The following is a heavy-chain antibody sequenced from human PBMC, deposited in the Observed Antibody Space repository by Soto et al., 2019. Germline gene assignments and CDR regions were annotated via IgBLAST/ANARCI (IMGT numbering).Heavy chain of an antibody. D-gene: IGHD5-12*01. V-gene: IGHV4-34*01. CDR2: IKDGGST. J-gene: IGHJ4*02. CDR1: GGSLTGYY. CDR3: ARGQEGIVATH. Sequence: PSETLSLTCPVNGGSLTGYYCSWIRQPPGKGLEWIGEIKDGGSTNYSPSLKSRVTISADTSKNQFSLKLNSVTAADTAVYYCARGQEGIVATHWDQGSLVTVS.